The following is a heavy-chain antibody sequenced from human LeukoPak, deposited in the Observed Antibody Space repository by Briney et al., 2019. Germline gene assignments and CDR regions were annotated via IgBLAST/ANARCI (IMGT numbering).Heavy chain of an antibody. Sequence: GASVKVSCKASGGTFSSYAISWVRQAPGQGLEWMGGIIPIFGTANYAQKFQGRVTITADESTSTAYMELSSLRSEDTAVYYCARVRWREQPQDDAFDIWAKGQWSPSLQ. CDR2: IIPIFGTA. J-gene: IGHJ3*02. D-gene: IGHD5-24*01. V-gene: IGHV1-69*13. CDR3: ARVRWREQPQDDAFDI. CDR1: GGTFSSYA.